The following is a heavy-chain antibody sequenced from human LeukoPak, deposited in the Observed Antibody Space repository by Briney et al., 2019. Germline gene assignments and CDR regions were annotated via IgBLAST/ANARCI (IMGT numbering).Heavy chain of an antibody. Sequence: PGGSLRLSCAASGFTFDDYAMHWVRQAPGKGLEWVSLISWDGGSTYYADSVKGRFTISRDNSKNTLYLQMNSLRTEDAAVYYCAKDSQYYYIDVWGKGTTVTVSS. CDR3: AKDSQYYYIDV. J-gene: IGHJ6*03. CDR1: GFTFDDYA. V-gene: IGHV3-43D*04. CDR2: ISWDGGST.